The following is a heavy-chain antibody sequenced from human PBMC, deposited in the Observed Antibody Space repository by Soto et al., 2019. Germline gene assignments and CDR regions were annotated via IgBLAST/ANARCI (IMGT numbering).Heavy chain of an antibody. V-gene: IGHV1-2*02. J-gene: IGHJ3*01. CDR1: GYTFAGYY. CDR2: MDPYTGDT. CDR3: ARWFGDLGAFDL. Sequence: QLHLVQSGAEVRKAGASVKVSCKSSGYTFAGYYLHWVRQAPGQGLEWMGWMDPYTGDTNYAQNFQGRVSISSATSISTAYMELSNLISDDTAMYYCARWFGDLGAFDLSGHGKKVSVS. D-gene: IGHD3-10*01.